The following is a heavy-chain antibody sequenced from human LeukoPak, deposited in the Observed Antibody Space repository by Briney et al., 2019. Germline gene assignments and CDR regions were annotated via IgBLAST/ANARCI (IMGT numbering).Heavy chain of an antibody. CDR3: ARVDGYCSSTSCPYNWFDP. V-gene: IGHV4-59*13. CDR2: FYYSGGT. D-gene: IGHD2-2*01. J-gene: IGHJ5*02. Sequence: PSATLSLTWTVAGGSTSSYYWSWLRQPPGKGLEWSGYFYYSGGTNYNPSLKSRVTISVDTSKNQFSLKLSSVTAADTAVYYCARVDGYCSSTSCPYNWFDPWGQGTLVTVSS. CDR1: GGSTSSYY.